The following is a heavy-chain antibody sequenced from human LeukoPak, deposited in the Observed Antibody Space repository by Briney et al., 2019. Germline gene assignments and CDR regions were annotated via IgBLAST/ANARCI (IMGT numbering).Heavy chain of an antibody. V-gene: IGHV1-24*01. CDR2: FDPEDGET. D-gene: IGHD2-15*01. Sequence: ASVKVSCKVSGYTLTELSMHWVRQAPGKGLEWMGGFDPEDGETIYAQKFQGRVTMTEDTSTDTAYMELSSLRSEDTAVYYCARRPRYCSGGSCYHPASHAFDIWGQGTMVTVSS. J-gene: IGHJ3*02. CDR1: GYTLTELS. CDR3: ARRPRYCSGGSCYHPASHAFDI.